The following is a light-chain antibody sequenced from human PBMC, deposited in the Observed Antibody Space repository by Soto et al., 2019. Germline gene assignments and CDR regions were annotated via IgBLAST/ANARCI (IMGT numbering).Light chain of an antibody. V-gene: IGLV1-40*01. CDR1: SSNIGASFD. Sequence: QSVLTQPPSVSGAPGQRVTISCTGSSSNIGASFDVHWYHQLPGTAPKLLVYDNNNRPSGVPDRFSCSKSGTSASLAITGLQAEDEGDYYCQSYDSSRNAVVFGGGTKLTVL. CDR2: DNN. J-gene: IGLJ2*01. CDR3: QSYDSSRNAVV.